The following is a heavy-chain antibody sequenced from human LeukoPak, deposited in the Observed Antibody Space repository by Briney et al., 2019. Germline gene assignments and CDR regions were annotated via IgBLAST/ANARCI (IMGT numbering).Heavy chain of an antibody. J-gene: IGHJ4*02. V-gene: IGHV3-30*18. CDR1: GFTFSSYG. CDR3: AKSAVAGPDYFDY. D-gene: IGHD6-19*01. CDR2: ISYDGSNK. Sequence: PGGSLRLSCAASGFTFSSYGMHWVRQAPGKGLEWAAVISYDGSNKYYADSVKGRFTISRDNSKNTLYLQMNSLRAEDTAVYYCAKSAVAGPDYFDYWGQGTLVTVSS.